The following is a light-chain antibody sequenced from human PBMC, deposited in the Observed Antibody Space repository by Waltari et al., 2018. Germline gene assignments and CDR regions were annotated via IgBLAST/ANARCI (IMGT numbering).Light chain of an antibody. V-gene: IGLV3-21*02. CDR1: GLRDKR. J-gene: IGLJ3*02. CDR2: DDS. CDR3: QVWDATTDHWV. Sequence: SFVLTQSPSVSVAPGQTATITCGGGGLRDKRVHWYRQKPGQAPVVVVFDDSDRRSGIPERFAGSHYGDTATLTITRVEAGDEADYYCQVWDATTDHWVFGGGTTLTAL.